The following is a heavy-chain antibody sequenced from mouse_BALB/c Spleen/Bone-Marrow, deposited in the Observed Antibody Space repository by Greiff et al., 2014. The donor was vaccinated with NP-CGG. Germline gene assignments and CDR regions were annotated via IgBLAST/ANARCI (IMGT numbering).Heavy chain of an antibody. CDR3: ARQDYYGSSPHWYFDV. CDR2: IRSGGSYT. CDR1: GFTFGSYA. Sequence: EVQLVESGGGLVKPGGSLKLSCAASGFTFGSYAMSWVRQTPEKRLEWVATIRSGGSYTYYADSVKGRFTISRDTAKNTLYLQMSSLRSEDTAMYYCARQDYYGSSPHWYFDVWGAGTTVTVSS. V-gene: IGHV5-9-3*01. D-gene: IGHD1-1*01. J-gene: IGHJ1*01.